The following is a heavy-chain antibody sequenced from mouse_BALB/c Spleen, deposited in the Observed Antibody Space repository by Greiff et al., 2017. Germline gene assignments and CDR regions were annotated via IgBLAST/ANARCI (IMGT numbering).Heavy chain of an antibody. CDR1: GFNIKDYY. J-gene: IGHJ3*01. CDR2: IDPENGDT. V-gene: IGHV14-4*02. Sequence: VHVKQSGAELVRSGASVKLSCTASGFNIKDYYMHWVKQRPEQGLEWIGWIDPENGDTEYAPKFQGKATMTADTSSNTAYLQLSSLTSEDTAVYYCTPYGNYETWFAYWGQGTLVTVSA. D-gene: IGHD2-1*01. CDR3: TPYGNYETWFAY.